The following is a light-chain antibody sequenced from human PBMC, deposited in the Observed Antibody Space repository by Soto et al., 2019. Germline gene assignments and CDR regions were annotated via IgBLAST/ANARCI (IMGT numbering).Light chain of an antibody. J-gene: IGKJ1*01. Sequence: EVVLTQSPDTLSLPPGERATLSCRASQSISSYLAWYQQKPGQAPRLLIYDASTRATGIPARFSGSGSGTEFSLSISSLQSEDFAVYYCQQYNNWLWTFGQGTKVEIK. CDR2: DAS. CDR3: QQYNNWLWT. CDR1: QSISSY. V-gene: IGKV3-15*01.